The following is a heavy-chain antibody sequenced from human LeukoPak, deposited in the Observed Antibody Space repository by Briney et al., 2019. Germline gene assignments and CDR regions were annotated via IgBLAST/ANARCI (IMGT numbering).Heavy chain of an antibody. CDR1: GGSISSGGYY. Sequence: SETLSLTCTVSGGSISSGGYYWSWIRQPPGKGLEWIGYIYHSGSTYYNPSLKSRVTISVDTSKNRFSLKLSSVTAADTAVYYCARGKRWLDYWGQGTLVTVSS. CDR2: IYHSGST. D-gene: IGHD5-24*01. CDR3: ARGKRWLDY. J-gene: IGHJ4*02. V-gene: IGHV4-30-2*01.